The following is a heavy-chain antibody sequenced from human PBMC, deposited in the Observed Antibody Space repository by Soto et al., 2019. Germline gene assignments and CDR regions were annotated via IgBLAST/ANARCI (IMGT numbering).Heavy chain of an antibody. CDR2: IYWDDDK. V-gene: IGHV2-5*02. Sequence: QITLKESGPPLVKPTQTLTLTCTFSGFSLSTSGVGVGWIRQPPGKALEWLALIYWDDDKRYSPSLKSRLTITKDTSKNQVVLTMTNMDPVDTATYYCAHQTGLYSSSSAWLYYYYGMDVWGQGTTVTVSS. CDR1: GFSLSTSGVG. CDR3: AHQTGLYSSSSAWLYYYYGMDV. J-gene: IGHJ6*02. D-gene: IGHD6-6*01.